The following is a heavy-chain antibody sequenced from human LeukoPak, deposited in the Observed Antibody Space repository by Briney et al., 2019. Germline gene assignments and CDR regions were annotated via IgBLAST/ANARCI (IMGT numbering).Heavy chain of an antibody. CDR1: GFTFSSYA. CDR3: AKPAPHLLYYFDC. D-gene: IGHD1-26*01. V-gene: IGHV3-23*01. CDR2: IGGSASST. J-gene: IGHJ4*02. Sequence: GGSLRLSCAASGFTFSSYAMNWVRQAPGKGLKWVSAIGGSASSTYYADSVKGRFTISRDNSKNTLYLQMNSLRAEDTAVYYCAKPAPHLLYYFDCWGQGTLVTVSS.